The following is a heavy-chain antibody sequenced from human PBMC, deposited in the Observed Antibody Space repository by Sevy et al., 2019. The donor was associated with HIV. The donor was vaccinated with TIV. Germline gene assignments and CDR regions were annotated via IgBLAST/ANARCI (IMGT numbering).Heavy chain of an antibody. CDR2: IKQDGSVK. J-gene: IGHJ4*02. V-gene: IGHV3-7*01. CDR1: GFSLNNYW. CDR3: VRGIAAAGSF. D-gene: IGHD6-13*01. Sequence: GGSLRLSCAASGFSLNNYWMNWVRQAPGKGLEWVANIKQDGSVKYYVDSVKGRFTISRDNARNLLYLQMNSLRVEDTALYYCVRGIAAAGSFWGQGTLVTVSS.